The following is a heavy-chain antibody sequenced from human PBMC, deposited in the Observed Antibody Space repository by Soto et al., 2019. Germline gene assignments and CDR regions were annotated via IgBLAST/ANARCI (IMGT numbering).Heavy chain of an antibody. D-gene: IGHD6-19*01. CDR2: IYPGDSDT. Sequence: GESLKISCKGSGYTFTSYWIGWVRQMPGKGLEWMGIIYPGDSDTRYSPSFQGQVTISADKSVNTAYLQWTSLEASDTAMYYCARHSSGWYVPYSFDYWAQGTLVTVSS. CDR3: ARHSSGWYVPYSFDY. CDR1: GYTFTSYW. V-gene: IGHV5-51*01. J-gene: IGHJ4*02.